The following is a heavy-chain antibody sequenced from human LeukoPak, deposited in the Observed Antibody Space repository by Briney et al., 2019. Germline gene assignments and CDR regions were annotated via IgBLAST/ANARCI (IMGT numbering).Heavy chain of an antibody. CDR3: ARDGSGESSGAVGYFDY. Sequence: PSETLSLTCAVYGGSFRGYYWSWIRQPPVKGLEWIGQINHSGSTNYNPSLKSRVTISVDTSKNQFSLKLSSVTAADTAVYYCARDGSGESSGAVGYFDYWGQGTLVTVSS. V-gene: IGHV4-34*01. J-gene: IGHJ4*02. D-gene: IGHD2-15*01. CDR2: INHSGST. CDR1: GGSFRGYY.